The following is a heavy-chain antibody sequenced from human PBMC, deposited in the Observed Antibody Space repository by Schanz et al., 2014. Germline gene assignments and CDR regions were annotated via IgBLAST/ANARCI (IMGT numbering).Heavy chain of an antibody. CDR3: ASDFWSGYSHYYYGLDV. V-gene: IGHV1-2*02. CDR2: MNPNSGGT. D-gene: IGHD3-3*01. CDR1: GYTFTSDD. Sequence: QEQLVQSGAEVRKPGASVKVSCKASGYTFTSDDITWVRQAPGQGLEWMGWMNPNSGGTNYAQKFQGRVTMTRDMSINTAYMELSRLRSDDSAVYYCASDFWSGYSHYYYGLDVWGQGTTVTVAS. J-gene: IGHJ6*02.